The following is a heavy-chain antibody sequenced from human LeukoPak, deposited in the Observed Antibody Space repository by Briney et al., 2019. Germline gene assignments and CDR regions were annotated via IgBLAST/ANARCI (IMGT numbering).Heavy chain of an antibody. D-gene: IGHD3-3*01. V-gene: IGHV1-46*01. CDR2: INPSGGST. CDR3: ARDCGITIFGVVTPDY. CDR1: GYTFTSYY. J-gene: IGHJ4*02. Sequence: ASVKVSCKASGYTFTSYYMHWVRQAPGQGLEWMGIINPSGGSTSYAQKFQGRVTMTRDTSISTAYVELSRLRSDDTAVYYCARDCGITIFGVVTPDYWGQGTLVTVSS.